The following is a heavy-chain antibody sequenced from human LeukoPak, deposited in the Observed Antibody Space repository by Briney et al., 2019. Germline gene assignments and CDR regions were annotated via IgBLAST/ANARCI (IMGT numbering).Heavy chain of an antibody. CDR2: IIPIFGTA. CDR3: ARGLAAADAFDI. CDR1: GGTFSSYA. Sequence: ASVKVSCKASGGTFSSYAISWVRQAPGQGLEWMGGIIPIFGTANYAQKFQGRVTITADKSTSTAYMELSSLRSEDTAVYYCARGLAAADAFDIWGQGTMVTVSS. J-gene: IGHJ3*02. D-gene: IGHD6-25*01. V-gene: IGHV1-69*06.